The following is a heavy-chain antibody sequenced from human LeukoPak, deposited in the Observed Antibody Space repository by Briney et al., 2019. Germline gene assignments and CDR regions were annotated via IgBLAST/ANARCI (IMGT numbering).Heavy chain of an antibody. J-gene: IGHJ5*02. CDR2: IGGSGGSA. CDR3: AREPLIGRQWLVTYNWFDP. Sequence: QPGGSLRLSCAASGFTFSDYAMSWVRQAPGKGLEWVSSIGGSGGSAHYTDSVKGRFTISRDNSKDTLFLQMNSLRAEDTAVYYCAREPLIGRQWLVTYNWFDPWGQGTLVTVSS. V-gene: IGHV3-23*01. CDR1: GFTFSDYA. D-gene: IGHD6-19*01.